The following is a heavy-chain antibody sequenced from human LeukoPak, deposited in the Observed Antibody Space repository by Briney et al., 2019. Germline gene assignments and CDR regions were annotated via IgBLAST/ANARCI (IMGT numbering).Heavy chain of an antibody. J-gene: IGHJ3*02. V-gene: IGHV4-4*02. D-gene: IGHD2-21*02. CDR3: AGAYCGGDCYSGRAFDI. Sequence: ETLSLTCAVSGGSITSSNWWSWVRQSPGKGLEWIGEIYHTGNTNYNPSLTSRLTISIEKSKNQFSLKLSSVTAADTAVYYCAGAYCGGDCYSGRAFDIWGQGTMVTVSS. CDR1: GGSITSSNW. CDR2: IYHTGNT.